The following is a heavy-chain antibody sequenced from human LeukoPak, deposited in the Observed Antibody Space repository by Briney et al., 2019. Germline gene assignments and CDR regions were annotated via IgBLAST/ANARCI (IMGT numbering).Heavy chain of an antibody. V-gene: IGHV4-39*01. J-gene: IGHJ4*02. CDR1: GVSISSSSYY. CDR2: IYYSGGT. Sequence: SETLSLTCTVSGVSISSSSYYWGWIRQPPGKGLEWIGSIYYSGGTYYNPSLKSRVTISVDTSKNQFSLKLSSVTAADTAVYYCARRLSTYSSSPYFDYWGQGTLVTVSS. CDR3: ARRLSTYSSSPYFDY. D-gene: IGHD6-6*01.